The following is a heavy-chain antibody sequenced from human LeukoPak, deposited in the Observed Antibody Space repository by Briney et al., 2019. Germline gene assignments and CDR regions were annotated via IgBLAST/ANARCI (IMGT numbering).Heavy chain of an antibody. J-gene: IGHJ6*03. CDR3: ARALPHVRSGYYYYYMDV. CDR2: INPSGGST. D-gene: IGHD6-25*01. CDR1: GYIFTSYY. V-gene: IGHV1-46*01. Sequence: GASVKVSCKASGYIFTSYYIHWVRQAPGQGLEWMGIINPSGGSTGYAQKFQGRVTMTRDTSTSTVYVELNSLRSDDTAVYHCARALPHVRSGYYYYYMDVWGKGTTVTISS.